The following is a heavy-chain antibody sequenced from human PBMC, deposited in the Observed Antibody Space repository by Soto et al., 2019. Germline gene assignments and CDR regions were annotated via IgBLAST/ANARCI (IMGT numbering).Heavy chain of an antibody. V-gene: IGHV4-30-2*02. CDR3: ARQNYYVSSGSQTFDS. CDR1: GGSISSGGYS. J-gene: IGHJ4*02. Sequence: SETLSLTCAVSGGSISSGGYSWSWIRQPPGKGLEWIGYIYHSGSTYYNPSLKSRVTISVDRSKNQFSLKLSSVTAAATDVFLCARQNYYVSSGSQTFDSWGQGTPVPVSP. CDR2: IYHSGST. D-gene: IGHD3-22*01.